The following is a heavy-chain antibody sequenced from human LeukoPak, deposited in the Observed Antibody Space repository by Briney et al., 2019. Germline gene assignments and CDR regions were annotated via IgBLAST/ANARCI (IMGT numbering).Heavy chain of an antibody. CDR3: ARDDYGGVPNFDP. Sequence: SETLSLTCTVSGGSVSPYFWSWIRQAPGKGLEWIGYISYTGRTNYNPSLNSRVTISVDTSKNQFSLQLSSVTAADTAVYYCARDDYGGVPNFDPWGRGPLVTVSS. CDR1: GGSVSPYF. V-gene: IGHV4-59*02. J-gene: IGHJ5*02. D-gene: IGHD3-16*01. CDR2: ISYTGRT.